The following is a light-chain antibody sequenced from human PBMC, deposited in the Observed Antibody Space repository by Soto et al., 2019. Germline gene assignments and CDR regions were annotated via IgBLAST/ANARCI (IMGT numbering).Light chain of an antibody. CDR2: EVS. CDR1: SSDIGSYNY. Sequence: QSALTQPASVSGSPGQSIAISCTGTSSDIGSYNYVSWYQQHPGKAPKLMIHEVSNRPSGVSDRFSGSKSGNMASLTISGLQADDEADYYCSSHTTYSTRVFGTGTKVTVL. V-gene: IGLV2-14*01. J-gene: IGLJ1*01. CDR3: SSHTTYSTRV.